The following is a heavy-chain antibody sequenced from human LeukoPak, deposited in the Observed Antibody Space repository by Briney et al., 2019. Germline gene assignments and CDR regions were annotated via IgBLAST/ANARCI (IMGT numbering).Heavy chain of an antibody. V-gene: IGHV3-23*01. CDR1: GFTFSSYA. D-gene: IGHD6-13*01. J-gene: IGHJ4*02. CDR3: AKQSAGSAAWYSLHYDF. CDR2: ISSSGGST. Sequence: PGGSLRLSCAASGFTFSSYAMSWVRQAPGKGLEWVSGISSSGGSTYYADSVKGRFTISRDNSKDTLYLQMNGLRAEDTAVYFCAKQSAGSAAWYSLHYDFWGQGTLVTVSS.